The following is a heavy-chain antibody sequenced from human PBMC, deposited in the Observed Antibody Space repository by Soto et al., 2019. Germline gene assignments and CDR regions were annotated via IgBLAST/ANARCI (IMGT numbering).Heavy chain of an antibody. CDR2: IYYSGST. CDR3: ARAPAILRYFDSPFDY. Sequence: SQTLSLTCTVSGGSISNYYWSWIRQPPGKGLEWIGYIYYSGSTNYNPSLKSRVTISVDTSKNQFSLKLSSVTAADTAVYYCARAPAILRYFDSPFDYWGQGTLVTVSS. D-gene: IGHD3-9*01. J-gene: IGHJ4*02. V-gene: IGHV4-59*01. CDR1: GGSISNYY.